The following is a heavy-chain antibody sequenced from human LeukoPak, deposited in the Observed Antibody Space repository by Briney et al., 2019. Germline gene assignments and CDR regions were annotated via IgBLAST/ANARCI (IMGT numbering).Heavy chain of an antibody. Sequence: SQTLSLTCAVSGDSVSANGRSWNWIRQSPSGGLEWLGRTYYWSQWSNDYADSMRSRITINPDTSTNAFSLQLHSVTPDDTAVYYCARDSNSQYEWGPYGSWGPGILVTVSS. CDR3: ARDSNSQYEWGPYGS. J-gene: IGHJ5*02. V-gene: IGHV6-1*01. CDR1: GDSVSANGRS. CDR2: TYYWSQWSN. D-gene: IGHD1-26*01.